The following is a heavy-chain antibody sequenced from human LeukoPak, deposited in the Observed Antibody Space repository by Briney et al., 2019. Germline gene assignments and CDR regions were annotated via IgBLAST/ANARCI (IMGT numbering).Heavy chain of an antibody. Sequence: PSETLSLTCPVSGGSITNYYWSWMRQPPGKGLEWIGYIHYSGSTNYNPSLKSRVTISLDTSKNQFSLRLTSVTAADTAVYYCASTEWNYARWGQGTLVTVSS. V-gene: IGHV4-59*08. D-gene: IGHD1-7*01. CDR2: IHYSGST. CDR3: ASTEWNYAR. J-gene: IGHJ4*02. CDR1: GGSITNYY.